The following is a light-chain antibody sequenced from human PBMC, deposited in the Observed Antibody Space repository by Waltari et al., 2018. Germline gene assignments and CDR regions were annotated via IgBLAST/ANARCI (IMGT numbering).Light chain of an antibody. V-gene: IGLV2-8*01. CDR3: SSYAGSNNVV. CDR2: EVN. Sequence: QSALTQPPSASGSPGQSVTISCTGTSSDVGGYNYVSWYQHHPGKAPKLMIYEVNKRPSGVPDRVSGSKSGNTASLTVSGLQAEDEAEYHCSSYAGSNNVVFGGGTKLTVL. CDR1: SSDVGGYNY. J-gene: IGLJ2*01.